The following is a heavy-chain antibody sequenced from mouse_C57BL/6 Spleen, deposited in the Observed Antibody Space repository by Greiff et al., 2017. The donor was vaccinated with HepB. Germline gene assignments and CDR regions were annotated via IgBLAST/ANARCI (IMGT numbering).Heavy chain of an antibody. CDR1: GFNIKDDY. V-gene: IGHV14-4*01. CDR3: TEDYAFAY. Sequence: VQLKQSGAELVRPGASVKLSCTASGFNIKDDYMHWVKQRPEQGLEWIGWIDPENGDTEYASKFQGKATITADTSSNTAYLQLSSLTSEDTAVYYCTEDYAFAYWGQGTLVTVSA. CDR2: IDPENGDT. D-gene: IGHD1-1*01. J-gene: IGHJ3*01.